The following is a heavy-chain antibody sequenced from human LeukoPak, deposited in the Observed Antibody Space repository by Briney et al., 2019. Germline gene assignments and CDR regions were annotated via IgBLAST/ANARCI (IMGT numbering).Heavy chain of an antibody. Sequence: SETLSLTCTVSGGSFSRYYWSWIPHPPGKALEGLGYFYYRGSPNYSPTLKSRVTISVDTSKNQFSLKLSSVTAADTAVYYCARFSHYYDSSGYVFWFDPWGQGTLVTVSS. CDR3: ARFSHYYDSSGYVFWFDP. V-gene: IGHV4-59*01. D-gene: IGHD3-22*01. CDR2: FYYRGSP. CDR1: GGSFSRYY. J-gene: IGHJ5*02.